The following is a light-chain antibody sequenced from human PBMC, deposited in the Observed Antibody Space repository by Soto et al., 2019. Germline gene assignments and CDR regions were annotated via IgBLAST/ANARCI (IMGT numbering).Light chain of an antibody. Sequence: QSALTQPASVSGSPGQSITISCTGTSRDVGAYDYVSWYLQYPDKAPQLLIYYVDHRPSGVSSRFSGSKSGNTASLTISGLQAEDEGDYYCCSYADGSIYFFGTGTKVTVI. J-gene: IGLJ1*01. V-gene: IGLV2-14*03. CDR1: SRDVGAYDY. CDR2: YVD. CDR3: CSYADGSIYF.